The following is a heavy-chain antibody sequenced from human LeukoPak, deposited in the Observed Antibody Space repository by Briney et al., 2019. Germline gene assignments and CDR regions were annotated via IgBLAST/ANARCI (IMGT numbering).Heavy chain of an antibody. CDR1: GFTFSSYA. V-gene: IGHV3-30-3*01. J-gene: IGHJ3*02. CDR3: ARDDWGLGKSAYDI. D-gene: IGHD3-9*01. Sequence: PGRSLRLSCAASGFTFSSYAMHWVRQAPGKGLEWVAVISYDGSNKYYADSVKGRFTISRDNSKNTLYLQMSSLRPEDTAVYYCARDDWGLGKSAYDIWGQGTMVTVSS. CDR2: ISYDGSNK.